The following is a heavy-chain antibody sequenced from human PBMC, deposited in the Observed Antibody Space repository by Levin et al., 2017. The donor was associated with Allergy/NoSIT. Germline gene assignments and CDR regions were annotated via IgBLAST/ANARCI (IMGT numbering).Heavy chain of an antibody. D-gene: IGHD6-19*01. CDR3: AHSSGWLYDL. CDR1: GFSLTTNYMG. Sequence: SGPTLVKPTQTLTLTCTFSGFSLTTNYMGVGWIRQPPGKALEWLAFIYWDDNKHYSPSLMSRLTITKDTSKNQVVLTMTNMDPVDTATYYCAHSSGWLYDLWGQGTLVTVSS. J-gene: IGHJ5*02. V-gene: IGHV2-5*02. CDR2: IYWDDNK.